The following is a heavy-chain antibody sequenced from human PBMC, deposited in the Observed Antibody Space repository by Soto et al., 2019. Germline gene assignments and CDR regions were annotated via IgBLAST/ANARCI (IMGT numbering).Heavy chain of an antibody. D-gene: IGHD1-26*01. V-gene: IGHV6-1*01. CDR3: ARGEQYSGRIFDY. J-gene: IGHJ4*02. CDR1: GDSVSSNSAA. CDR2: TYYRSTWYN. Sequence: QVQLQQSGPGLVKPSQTLSVTCGISGDSVSSNSAAWNWLRQSPSRALEWLGRTYYRSTWYNDYAVSVYSRITINPDTSQSHFSLQLNFVTPEGRAVYFCARGEQYSGRIFDYWGQAALVTVSS.